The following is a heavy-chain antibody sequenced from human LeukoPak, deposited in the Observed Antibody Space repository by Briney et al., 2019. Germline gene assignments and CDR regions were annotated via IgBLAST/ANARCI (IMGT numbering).Heavy chain of an antibody. CDR3: ARAGELPGRAIDQ. D-gene: IGHD1-1*01. V-gene: IGHV3-74*01. J-gene: IGHJ4*02. Sequence: GGSLRLSCAASGFTFSRYWMSWVRQAPGKGLEWVSRSNSDGSSTNYADSVKGRFTIPRDNAKNTLYLQMNSLRAEDTAVYYCARAGELPGRAIDQWGQGTLVTVSS. CDR2: SNSDGSST. CDR1: GFTFSRYW.